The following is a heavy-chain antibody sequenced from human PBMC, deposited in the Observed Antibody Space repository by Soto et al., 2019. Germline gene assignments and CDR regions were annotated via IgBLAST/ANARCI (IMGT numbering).Heavy chain of an antibody. CDR2: LIPLFGTT. J-gene: IGHJ4*02. CDR1: GGTFSGHA. D-gene: IGHD7-27*01. V-gene: IGHV1-69*06. CDR3: ARGPNWGYRFDS. Sequence: QVQLVQSGAEVKKPGSSVKVSCEASGGTFSGHAISWVRQAPGQGPEWMGGLIPLFGTTQHAQNFQGRLTITADKSTSTAYLELTSLRFYDPAIYYCARGPNWGYRFDSWGQGTLVTVSS.